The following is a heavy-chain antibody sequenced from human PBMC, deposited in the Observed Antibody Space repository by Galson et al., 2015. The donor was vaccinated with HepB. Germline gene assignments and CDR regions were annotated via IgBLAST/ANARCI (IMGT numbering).Heavy chain of an antibody. CDR3: ARGHYYDSTGAYYFDY. CDR2: TYYRSKWSS. V-gene: IGHV6-1*01. Sequence: CAISGDSVSSNRAAWNWIRQSPSRGLEWLGRTYYRSKWSSDYAASVKSRITINADTSKKQFSLQLNSVTPEDTAVYYCARGHYYDSTGAYYFDYWGQGTLVTVSS. D-gene: IGHD3-22*01. J-gene: IGHJ4*02. CDR1: GDSVSSNRAA.